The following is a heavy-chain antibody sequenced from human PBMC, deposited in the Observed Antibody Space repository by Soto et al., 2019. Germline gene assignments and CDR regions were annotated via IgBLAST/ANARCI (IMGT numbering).Heavy chain of an antibody. CDR2: IYHSGST. Sequence: QLQLQESGSGLVKPSQTLSLTCAVSGGSISSGGYSWSRIRQPPGQGLEWIGYIYHSGSTYYNPSRKSRVTISVDRSKNQFSQKLSSVTAADTAVYYCAGGPGVARNYWGQGTLVTVSS. J-gene: IGHJ4*02. D-gene: IGHD5-12*01. CDR3: AGGPGVARNY. CDR1: GGSISSGGYS. V-gene: IGHV4-30-2*01.